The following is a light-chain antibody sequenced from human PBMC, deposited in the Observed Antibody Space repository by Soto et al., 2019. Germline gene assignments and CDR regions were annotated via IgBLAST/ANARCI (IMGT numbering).Light chain of an antibody. CDR3: QSYDSSLSGSKV. CDR2: GNS. V-gene: IGLV1-40*01. CDR1: SSNIGAGYD. Sequence: QSVLTKPPSVSGAPGQRVTISCTGRSSNIGAGYDVHWYQQLPGTAPKLLIYGNSNRPSGVPDRFSGSKSGTSASLAITGLQAEDEADYYCQSYDSSLSGSKVFGTGTKVTVL. J-gene: IGLJ1*01.